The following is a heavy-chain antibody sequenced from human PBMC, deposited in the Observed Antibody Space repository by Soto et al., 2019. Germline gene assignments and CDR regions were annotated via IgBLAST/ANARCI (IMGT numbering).Heavy chain of an antibody. D-gene: IGHD3-10*01. CDR1: GVTCSSYA. CDR3: ARVGNRFGESSPFDY. CDR2: ISYDGSNK. Sequence: PGGSLRLSWAASGVTCSSYARHWVRQAPCKGLEWVAVISYDGSNKYYADSVKGRFTISRDNSKNTLYLQMNSLRAEDTAVYYCARVGNRFGESSPFDYWGQGTLVTVSS. J-gene: IGHJ4*02. V-gene: IGHV3-30-3*01.